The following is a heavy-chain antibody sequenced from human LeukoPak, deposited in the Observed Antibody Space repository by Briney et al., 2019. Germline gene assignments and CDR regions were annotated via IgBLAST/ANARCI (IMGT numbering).Heavy chain of an antibody. J-gene: IGHJ4*02. CDR3: TTDRSGYDILTGYYSTDY. D-gene: IGHD3-9*01. CDR1: GFTVTNNY. CDR2: IKSKTDGGTT. V-gene: IGHV3-15*01. Sequence: GGSLRLSCAASGFTVTNNYMSWVRQAPGKGLEWVGRIKSKTDGGTTDYAAPVKGRFTISRDDSKNMLYLQMNSLKTEDTAVYYCTTDRSGYDILTGYYSTDYWGQGTLVTVSS.